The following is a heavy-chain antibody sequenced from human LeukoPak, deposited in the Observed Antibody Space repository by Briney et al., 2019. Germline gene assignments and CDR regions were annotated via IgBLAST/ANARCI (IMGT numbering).Heavy chain of an antibody. V-gene: IGHV3-66*03. Sequence: GGSLRLSCAVSGFSVSNYYMNWVRQAPGKGLEWVSLIRGSGETFYADSVKGRFTISRDDSKNTVYLQMNSLRVEDTAEYFCARDRAATQDWVEFDPWGQGTLVTDSS. D-gene: IGHD3/OR15-3a*01. CDR1: GFSVSNYY. CDR3: ARDRAATQDWVEFDP. CDR2: IRGSGET. J-gene: IGHJ5*02.